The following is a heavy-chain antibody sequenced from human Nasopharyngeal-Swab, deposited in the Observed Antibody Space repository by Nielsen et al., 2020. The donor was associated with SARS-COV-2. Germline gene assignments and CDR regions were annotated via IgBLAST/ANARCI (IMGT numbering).Heavy chain of an antibody. D-gene: IGHD3-16*01. CDR1: GLTFTNSW. CDR3: GRGGKLGALDI. CDR2: IKQDGSDK. Sequence: GGSLRLSCAASGLTFTNSWMRWVRQAPGKGLEWVANIKQDGSDKYYVDSVKGRFTISKDNAKNSLELQMNSLRVEDTALYYCGRGGKLGALDIWGQGTMVTVSS. J-gene: IGHJ3*02. V-gene: IGHV3-7*01.